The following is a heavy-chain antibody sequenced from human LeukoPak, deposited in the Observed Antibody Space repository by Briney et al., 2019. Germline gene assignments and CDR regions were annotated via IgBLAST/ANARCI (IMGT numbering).Heavy chain of an antibody. Sequence: GGSLRLSCAASGFTFSDYGIHWVRQAPGQGLEWVALIWYDGSKKYYADSVKGRFTISRDNTKNTLYLQLNSLRADDTAVYYCARAHSSSSTFNLWGQGTLVTVSS. J-gene: IGHJ5*02. CDR3: ARAHSSSSTFNL. CDR1: GFTFSDYG. CDR2: IWYDGSKK. V-gene: IGHV3-33*01. D-gene: IGHD6-6*01.